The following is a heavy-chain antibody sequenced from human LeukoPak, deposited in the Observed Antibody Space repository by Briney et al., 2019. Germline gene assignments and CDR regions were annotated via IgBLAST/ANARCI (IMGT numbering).Heavy chain of an antibody. CDR1: GYSITSAYY. CDR3: ARVFRKSSQTTVITRRYYYMDV. D-gene: IGHD4-17*01. V-gene: IGHV4-38-2*02. J-gene: IGHJ6*03. Sequence: SETLSLTCTVSGYSITSAYYWGWIRQPPGKGLEWIGSIYYSGSTYYNPSLKSRVTISVDTSKNQFSLKLSSVTAADTAVYYCARVFRKSSQTTVITRRYYYMDVWGKGTTVTVSS. CDR2: IYYSGST.